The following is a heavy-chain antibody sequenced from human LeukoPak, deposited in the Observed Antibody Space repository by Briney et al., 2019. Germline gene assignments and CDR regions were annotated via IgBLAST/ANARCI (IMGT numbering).Heavy chain of an antibody. D-gene: IGHD6-6*01. J-gene: IGHJ6*02. CDR1: GYTFTTYS. V-gene: IGHV1-18*01. CDR3: ARDGGSSSLYYYYYGMDV. Sequence: ASVKVSCKASGYTFTTYSINWVRQAPGQGLEWMGWISAYNGNSNYAQKLQGRVTMTTDTSTSTAYMELRSLRSDDTAVYYCARDGGSSSLYYYYYGMDVWGQGATVTVSS. CDR2: ISAYNGNS.